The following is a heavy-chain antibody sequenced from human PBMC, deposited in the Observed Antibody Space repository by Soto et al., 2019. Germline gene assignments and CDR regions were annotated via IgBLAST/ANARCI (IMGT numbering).Heavy chain of an antibody. J-gene: IGHJ4*02. Sequence: SLTCAVYGGSFSGYYWSWTRQPPGKGLEWIGEINHSGSTNYNPSLKSRVTISVDTSKNQFSLKLSSVTAADTAVYYCAGGPIAAAGQIDYWGQGTLVTV. D-gene: IGHD6-13*01. CDR2: INHSGST. CDR3: AGGPIAAAGQIDY. V-gene: IGHV4-34*01. CDR1: GGSFSGYY.